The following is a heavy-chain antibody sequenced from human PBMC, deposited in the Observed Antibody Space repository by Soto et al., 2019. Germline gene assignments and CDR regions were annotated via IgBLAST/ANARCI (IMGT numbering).Heavy chain of an antibody. CDR1: GYTFTTFP. V-gene: IGHV1-3*01. CDR3: ATQSNYYYYYMDV. J-gene: IGHJ6*03. CDR2: IHAGNGNT. Sequence: ASVKVSCKASGYTFTTFPIHWVRQAPGQSLEWMGWIHAGNGNTKYSQKFQGRVTITRDTSASTAYMELSSLRSEGTAVYYCATQSNYYYYYMDVWGKGTTVNGSS.